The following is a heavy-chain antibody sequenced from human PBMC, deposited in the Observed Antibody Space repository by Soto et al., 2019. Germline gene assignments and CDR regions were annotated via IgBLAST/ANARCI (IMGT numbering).Heavy chain of an antibody. Sequence: GGSLRLSCAASGFTFSSYAMIWVRQAPGKGLEWVSAISGSGGSTYYADSVKGRFTISRDNSKNTLYLQMNSLRAEDTAVYYCAKGVTRRDYYDSSGYVLTRYFDYWGQGTLVTVSS. D-gene: IGHD3-22*01. V-gene: IGHV3-23*01. CDR2: ISGSGGST. CDR3: AKGVTRRDYYDSSGYVLTRYFDY. CDR1: GFTFSSYA. J-gene: IGHJ4*02.